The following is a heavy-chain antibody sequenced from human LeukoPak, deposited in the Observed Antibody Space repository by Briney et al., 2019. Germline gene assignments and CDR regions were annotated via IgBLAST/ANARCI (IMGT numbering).Heavy chain of an antibody. V-gene: IGHV1-2*02. J-gene: IGHJ5*02. CDR3: ARKVVPAATAGWFDP. Sequence: ASVKVSCKASGYTFTGYYMHWVRQAPGQGLEWMGWINPNSGGTNYAQKFQGRVTMTRDTSISTAYMELSRLRSDDTAVYYCARKVVPAATAGWFDPWGRGTLVTVSS. CDR1: GYTFTGYY. D-gene: IGHD2-2*01. CDR2: INPNSGGT.